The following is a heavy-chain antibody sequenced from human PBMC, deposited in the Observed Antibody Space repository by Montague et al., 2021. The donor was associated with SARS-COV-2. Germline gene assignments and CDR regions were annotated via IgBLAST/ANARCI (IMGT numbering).Heavy chain of an antibody. Sequence: SLRLSCAASGFKFDDSGMTWVRQAPGKGLEWVGDINWSADKTTYADSVKGRFTISRDNAKNSLFLQMNSLRAEDTALHYCARYYGGSFYGLDVWGQGTTVIVSS. CDR2: INWSADKT. J-gene: IGHJ6*02. CDR3: ARYYGGSFYGLDV. V-gene: IGHV3-20*04. CDR1: GFKFDDSG. D-gene: IGHD3-3*01.